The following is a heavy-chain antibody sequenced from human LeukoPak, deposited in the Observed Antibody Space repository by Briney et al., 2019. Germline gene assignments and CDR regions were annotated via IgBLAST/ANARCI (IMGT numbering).Heavy chain of an antibody. CDR2: ISGSGGST. Sequence: GSLRLSCAASGFTFSSYAMSWVRQAPGKGLEWVSAISGSGGSTYYADSVKGRFTISRDNSKNTLYLQMNSLRAEDTAVYYCAKLSLYSSSWYYDYWGQGTLVTVSS. CDR3: AKLSLYSSSWYYDY. V-gene: IGHV3-23*01. J-gene: IGHJ4*02. D-gene: IGHD6-13*01. CDR1: GFTFSSYA.